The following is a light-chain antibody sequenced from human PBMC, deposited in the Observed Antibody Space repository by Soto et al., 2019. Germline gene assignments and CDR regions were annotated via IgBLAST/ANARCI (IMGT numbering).Light chain of an antibody. CDR2: GAS. CDR1: QSVSSDY. CDR3: QQYGTSPTWT. V-gene: IGKV3-20*01. Sequence: DIVLTQSPGTLSLSPGERASLSCRASQSVSSDYLAWYQRKPGQAPRLLIYGASSRATGIPDRFSGSGSGTDFTLTISRLEPEDFAVYYCQQYGTSPTWTFGQGTKVDI. J-gene: IGKJ1*01.